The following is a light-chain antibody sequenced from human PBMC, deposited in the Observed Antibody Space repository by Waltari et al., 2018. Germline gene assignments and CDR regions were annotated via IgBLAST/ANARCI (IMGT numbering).Light chain of an antibody. V-gene: IGLV2-23*01. CDR2: EGS. J-gene: IGLJ1*01. Sequence: QSALTQPASVSGSPGQSLTLSCTGTSSDGGGYNLVSWYQQHPGKAPKFIIYEGSKRPSGVSTRFSGSKSGNTASLTISGIQAEDEADYYCCSYAGSRTFVFGTGTKVTVL. CDR3: CSYAGSRTFV. CDR1: SSDGGGYNL.